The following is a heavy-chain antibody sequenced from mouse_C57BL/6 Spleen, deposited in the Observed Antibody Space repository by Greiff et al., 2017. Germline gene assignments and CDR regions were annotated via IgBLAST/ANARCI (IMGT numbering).Heavy chain of an antibody. CDR3: AYGSSLYWYFDV. J-gene: IGHJ1*03. V-gene: IGHV1-15*01. CDR1: GYTFTDYE. D-gene: IGHD1-1*01. CDR2: IDPETGGT. Sequence: VQLQQSGAELVRPGASVTLSCKASGYTFTDYEMHWVKQTPVHGLEWIGAIDPETGGTAYNQKFKSKAILTADKSSSTAYMELRSLTSEDSAVYYCAYGSSLYWYFDVWGTGTTVTVSS.